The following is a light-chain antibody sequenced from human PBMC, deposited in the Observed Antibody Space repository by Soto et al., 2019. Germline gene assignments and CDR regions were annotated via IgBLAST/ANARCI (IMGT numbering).Light chain of an antibody. CDR2: GAS. V-gene: IGKV3-20*01. CDR1: QSVSNNY. J-gene: IGKJ4*01. Sequence: EIVMTQSPATLSVSPGERATLSCRASQSVSNNYLAWYQQRPGQAPRLLIYGASNRAADIPDRFSGSGSGTDFTLTISRLEPEDFAVFYCQQYGRSVSFGGGTKVEIK. CDR3: QQYGRSVS.